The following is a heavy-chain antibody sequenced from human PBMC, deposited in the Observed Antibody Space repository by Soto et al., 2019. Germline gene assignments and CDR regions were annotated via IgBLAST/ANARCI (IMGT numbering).Heavy chain of an antibody. D-gene: IGHD3-10*01. CDR3: AKHTHVLLWFGELMNAFDI. Sequence: GGSLRLSCAASGFTFSSYAMSWVRQAPGKGLEWVSAISGSGGSTYYADSVKGRFTISRDNSKNTLYLQMNSLRAEDMAVYYCAKHTHVLLWFGELMNAFDIWGQGTMVTVSS. V-gene: IGHV3-23*01. J-gene: IGHJ3*02. CDR1: GFTFSSYA. CDR2: ISGSGGST.